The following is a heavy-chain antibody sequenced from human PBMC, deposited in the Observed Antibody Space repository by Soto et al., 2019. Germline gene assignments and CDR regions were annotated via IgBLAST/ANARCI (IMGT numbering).Heavy chain of an antibody. CDR2: ISSSNRTI. Sequence: LRLSCAASGFTFRSYSMNWVRQAPGKGLEWVSYISSSNRTINYADSVKGRFIISRDNAKNSLYLQMHSLRDEDTAVYYCAREGWPLLQTGMDVWGQGTTVTVSS. V-gene: IGHV3-48*02. J-gene: IGHJ6*02. D-gene: IGHD2-15*01. CDR1: GFTFRSYS. CDR3: AREGWPLLQTGMDV.